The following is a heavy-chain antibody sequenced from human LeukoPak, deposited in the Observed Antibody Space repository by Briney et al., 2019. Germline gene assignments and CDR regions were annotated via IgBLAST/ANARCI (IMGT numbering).Heavy chain of an antibody. J-gene: IGHJ4*02. V-gene: IGHV3-11*01. Sequence: GGSLRLSCAASGFTFSDYYMSWIRRAPGKGLEWVSYISSSGSPIDYADSVKGRFTISRDNDKNSLYLQMNSLRAEDTAVYYCARVSLIVAAGTLDYWGQGTLVTVSS. CDR3: ARVSLIVAAGTLDY. CDR1: GFTFSDYY. D-gene: IGHD6-13*01. CDR2: ISSSGSPI.